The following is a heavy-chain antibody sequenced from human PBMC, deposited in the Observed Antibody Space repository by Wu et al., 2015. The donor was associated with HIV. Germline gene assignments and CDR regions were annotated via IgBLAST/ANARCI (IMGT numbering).Heavy chain of an antibody. CDR2: INPKSGGT. Sequence: QVQLMQSGAEVKKPGVSVKVSCKASGYTFTGYYIYWVRQVPGQGLEWMGWINPKSGGTNYAPNFQGRVTMTTDTSISTAYMELRRLKSDDTAVYYCARYCISTTCSPYFYMDVWGKGTTVTVSS. V-gene: IGHV1-2*02. CDR3: ARYCISTTCSPYFYMDV. CDR1: GYTFTGYY. D-gene: IGHD2/OR15-2a*01. J-gene: IGHJ6*03.